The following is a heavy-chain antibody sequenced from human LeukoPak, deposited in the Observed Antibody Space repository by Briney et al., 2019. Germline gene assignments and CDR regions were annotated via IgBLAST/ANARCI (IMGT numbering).Heavy chain of an antibody. Sequence: ASVTVSFRASGYTFTSYYMHWVRQAPGQRLEWMGIINPSGGSTSYAQKFQGRVTMTRDMSTSTVYMELSSLRSEDTAVYYCARVGIAAAGMYFDYWGQGTLVTVSS. CDR2: INPSGGST. J-gene: IGHJ4*02. D-gene: IGHD6-13*01. CDR1: GYTFTSYY. CDR3: ARVGIAAAGMYFDY. V-gene: IGHV1-46*01.